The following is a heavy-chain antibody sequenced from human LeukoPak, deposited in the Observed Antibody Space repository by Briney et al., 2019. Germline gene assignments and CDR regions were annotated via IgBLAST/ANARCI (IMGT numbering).Heavy chain of an antibody. CDR2: IKQDGSEK. J-gene: IGHJ5*02. V-gene: IGHV3-7*01. Sequence: GGSLRLSCAASGFTFSSYWMSWVRQAPGKGLEWVANIKQDGSEKYYVDSVKGRFTISRDNAKNSLYLQMNSLRAEDTAVYACARAYSSSWYDWFDPWGQGTLVTVSS. D-gene: IGHD6-13*01. CDR3: ARAYSSSWYDWFDP. CDR1: GFTFSSYW.